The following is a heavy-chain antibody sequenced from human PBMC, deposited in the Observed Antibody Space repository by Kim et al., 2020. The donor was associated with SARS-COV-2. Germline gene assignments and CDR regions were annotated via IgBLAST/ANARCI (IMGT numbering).Heavy chain of an antibody. V-gene: IGHV3-30-3*01. D-gene: IGHD1-1*01. CDR1: GFTFSSYA. Sequence: GGSLRLSCAASGFTFSSYAMHWVRQAPGKGLEWVAVISYDGSNKYYADSVKGRFTISRDNSKNTLYLQMNSLRAEDTAVYYCARDHNHTYYYYYYGMDV. J-gene: IGHJ6*01. CDR3: ARDHNHTYYYYYYGMDV. CDR2: ISYDGSNK.